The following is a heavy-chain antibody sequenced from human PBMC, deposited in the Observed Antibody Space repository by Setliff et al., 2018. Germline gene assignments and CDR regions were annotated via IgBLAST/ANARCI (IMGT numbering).Heavy chain of an antibody. CDR2: IYYSGST. CDR1: GGSISSHY. Sequence: SETLSLTCTVSGGSISSHYWSWIRQPPGKGLEWIGSIYYSGSTYYNPSLKSRVTISVDTSKNQFSLKLSSVTAADTAVYYCAREEGTQWLVRYCDYWGQGTLVTVSS. CDR3: AREEGTQWLVRYCDY. J-gene: IGHJ4*02. V-gene: IGHV4-59*11. D-gene: IGHD6-19*01.